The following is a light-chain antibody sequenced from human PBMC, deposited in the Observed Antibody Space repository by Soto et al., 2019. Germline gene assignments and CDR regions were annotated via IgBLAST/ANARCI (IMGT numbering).Light chain of an antibody. J-gene: IGKJ2*01. CDR1: QSISSW. V-gene: IGKV1-5*03. CDR2: KAS. Sequence: DLHMTQSPSTLSASVGERVTITCRASQSISSWLAWYQQKPGKAPKLLIYKASSLESGVPSRFSGSGSGTVFTLTISSLQLDDFATYYCQQYNSYSVTFGQGTQLEIK. CDR3: QQYNSYSVT.